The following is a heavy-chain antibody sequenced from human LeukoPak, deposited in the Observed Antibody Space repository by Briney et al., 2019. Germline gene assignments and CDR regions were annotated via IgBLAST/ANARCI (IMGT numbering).Heavy chain of an antibody. CDR1: GFTSRSYA. CDR3: AKDKGDIAVAGYYLDY. V-gene: IGHV3-23*01. D-gene: IGHD6-19*01. CDR2: ISGSGGST. J-gene: IGHJ4*02. Sequence: GGSLRLPCAASGFTSRSYAVSWVPQTPGRGREWVSAISGSGGSTYYADSVKGRFTISRDNSKITLYLQMNSLRAEDTAVYYCAKDKGDIAVAGYYLDYWGQGTLVTVSS.